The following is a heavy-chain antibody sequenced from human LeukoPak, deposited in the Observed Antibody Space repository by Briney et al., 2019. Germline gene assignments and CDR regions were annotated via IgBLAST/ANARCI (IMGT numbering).Heavy chain of an antibody. J-gene: IGHJ6*03. Sequence: ASVKVSCKASGYTFSSYGINWVRQATGQGLEWMGWTNPNSGNTGYGQKFQGRVTITRNTSISTAYMELSSLRSEDTAVYYCARGGWFGEFPYYMDVWGKGTTVTVSS. V-gene: IGHV1-8*03. CDR3: ARGGWFGEFPYYMDV. CDR2: TNPNSGNT. CDR1: GYTFSSYG. D-gene: IGHD3-10*01.